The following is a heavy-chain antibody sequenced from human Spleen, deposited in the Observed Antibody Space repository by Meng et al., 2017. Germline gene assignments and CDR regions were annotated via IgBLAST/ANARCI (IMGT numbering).Heavy chain of an antibody. CDR2: IYHSGST. CDR3: ARGLDNLPYDS. Sequence: GSLRLSCTVSGGSVNTDNNYWTWIRQPPGKGLEFIGYIYHSGSTNYNPYLKSRVTISLDTSNNHFSLNLRSVTTADTAVYYCARGLDNLPYDSWGQGTLVTVSS. D-gene: IGHD1-1*01. J-gene: IGHJ4*02. CDR1: GGSVNTDNNY. V-gene: IGHV4-61*03.